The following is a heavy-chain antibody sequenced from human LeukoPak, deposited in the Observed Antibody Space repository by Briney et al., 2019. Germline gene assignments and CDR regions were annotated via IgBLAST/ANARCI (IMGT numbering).Heavy chain of an antibody. D-gene: IGHD3-10*01. J-gene: IGHJ4*02. CDR1: GFTFSSYG. CDR3: AKAPTYYYGSGSYSVLDY. Sequence: PGGSLRLSCAASGFTFSSYGMSWVRQAPGKGLEWVSAISGSGGSTYYADSVKGRFTISRDNSKNTLYLHMNSLRAEDTAVYYCAKAPTYYYGSGSYSVLDYWGQGTLVTVSS. CDR2: ISGSGGST. V-gene: IGHV3-23*01.